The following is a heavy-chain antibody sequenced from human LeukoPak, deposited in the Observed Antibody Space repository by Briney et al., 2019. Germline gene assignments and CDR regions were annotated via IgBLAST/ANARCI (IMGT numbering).Heavy chain of an antibody. CDR2: ISYDGSNK. Sequence: GRSLRLSCAASGITFSSYAMHWVRQAPGKGLEWVAVISYDGSNKYYADSVKGRFTISRDNSKNTLYLQMNSLRAEDTAAYYCASYRCDILTGYYYRHYYGMDVWGQGTTVTVSS. CDR3: ASYRCDILTGYYYRHYYGMDV. J-gene: IGHJ6*02. CDR1: GITFSSYA. V-gene: IGHV3-30*04. D-gene: IGHD3-9*01.